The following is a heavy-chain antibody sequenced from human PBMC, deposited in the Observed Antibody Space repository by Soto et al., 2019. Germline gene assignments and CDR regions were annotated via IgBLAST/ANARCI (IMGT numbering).Heavy chain of an antibody. CDR1: GGSISSYY. CDR3: GRFPMLYSYDGRGSGEDAFDF. J-gene: IGHJ3*01. D-gene: IGHD3-22*01. CDR2: IYYSGST. Sequence: PSETLSLTCTVSGGSISSYYWSWIRQPPGKRLEWIGYIYYSGSTNYNPSIKSRVTISVDTSKNQFSLKLSSVTAADTAGYYCGRFPMLYSYDGRGSGEDAFDFGGKGTMVPASS. V-gene: IGHV4-59*08.